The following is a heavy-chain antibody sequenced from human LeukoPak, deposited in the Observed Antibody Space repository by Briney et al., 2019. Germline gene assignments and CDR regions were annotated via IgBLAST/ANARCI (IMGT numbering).Heavy chain of an antibody. V-gene: IGHV4-31*03. Sequence: PSETLSLTCTVSGGSISSGGYYWSWIRQHPGKGLEWIGYIYYSGSTYYNPSLKSRVTISVDTSKNQFSLKLSSVTAADTAVYYCARGKEQWLPPYFDYWGQGTLVTVSS. CDR3: ARGKEQWLPPYFDY. CDR2: IYYSGST. J-gene: IGHJ4*02. CDR1: GGSISSGGYY. D-gene: IGHD6-19*01.